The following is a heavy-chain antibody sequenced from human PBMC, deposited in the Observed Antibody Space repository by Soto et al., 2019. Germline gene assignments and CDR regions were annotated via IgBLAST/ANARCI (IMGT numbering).Heavy chain of an antibody. CDR2: IIPILGIA. Sequence: QVQLVQSGAEVKKPGSSVKVSCKASGGTFSSYTISWVRQAPGQGLEWMGRIIPILGIANYAQKFQGRVTINADKSTSTAYMELSSLRSEDTAVYYCARDLYYYDSSGYSNWFDPWGQGTLVTVSS. J-gene: IGHJ5*02. D-gene: IGHD3-22*01. V-gene: IGHV1-69*08. CDR1: GGTFSSYT. CDR3: ARDLYYYDSSGYSNWFDP.